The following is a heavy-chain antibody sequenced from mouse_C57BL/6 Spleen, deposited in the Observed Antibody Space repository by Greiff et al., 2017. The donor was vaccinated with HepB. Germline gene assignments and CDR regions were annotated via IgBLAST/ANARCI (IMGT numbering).Heavy chain of an antibody. CDR2: IDPSDSYT. CDR3: ARGAFDY. CDR1: GYTFTSYW. V-gene: IGHV1-69*01. Sequence: QVQLQQPGAELVMPGASVKLSCKASGYTFTSYWMHWVKQRPGQGLEWIGEIDPSDSYTNYNQKFKGKSTLTVDKSSSTAYMQLSSLTSWDSAVYYCARGAFDYWGQGTTLTVSS. J-gene: IGHJ2*01.